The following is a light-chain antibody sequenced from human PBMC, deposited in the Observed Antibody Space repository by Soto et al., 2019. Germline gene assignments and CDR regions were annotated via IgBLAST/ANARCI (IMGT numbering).Light chain of an antibody. Sequence: DIQLTQSPSSLSASVGDRLTITCRVSQGISSDLNWHRQRPGTVPKFLIFSVSNLQSGVPSRFSGSGSGTDFSLTISSLQPEDFATYFCLQCYSALLTFGPGTKVDIK. J-gene: IGKJ3*01. CDR2: SVS. V-gene: IGKV1-39*01. CDR1: QGISSD. CDR3: LQCYSALLT.